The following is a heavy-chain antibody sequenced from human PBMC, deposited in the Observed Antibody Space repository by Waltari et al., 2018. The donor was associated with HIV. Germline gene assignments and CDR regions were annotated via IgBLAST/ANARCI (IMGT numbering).Heavy chain of an antibody. CDR1: GYSFDDDY. J-gene: IGHJ2*01. D-gene: IGHD3-10*02. V-gene: IGHV1-2*06. CDR2: LSPRNSVS. CDR3: ARGTVPNFTSVRGGFFDV. Sequence: QAELTQTASEVKKVGASVKISCKADGYSFDDDYIHWIRQASGQGLEWMGRLSPRNSVSNLAQRFQGRVTMSADTHLRTAYVELRGLMSDDSAIYWCARGTVPNFTSVRGGFFDVWGNGTLVTVS.